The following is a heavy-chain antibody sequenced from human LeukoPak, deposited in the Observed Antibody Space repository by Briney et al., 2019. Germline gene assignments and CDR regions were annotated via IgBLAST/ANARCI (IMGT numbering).Heavy chain of an antibody. Sequence: GGSLRLSCAASGFTFSSYSMNWVRQAPGKGLEWVSSISSSSYIYYADSVKGRFTISRDNAKNSLYLQMNSLRAEDTAVYYCARVVHYYDSSGYPVADYWGQGTLVTVSS. CDR1: GFTFSSYS. D-gene: IGHD3-22*01. CDR2: ISSSSYI. V-gene: IGHV3-21*01. CDR3: ARVVHYYDSSGYPVADY. J-gene: IGHJ4*02.